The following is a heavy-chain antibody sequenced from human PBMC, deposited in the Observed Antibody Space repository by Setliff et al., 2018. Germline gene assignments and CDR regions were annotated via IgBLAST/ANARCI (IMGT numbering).Heavy chain of an antibody. CDR3: ARYCDSSGYYDADFDY. J-gene: IGHJ4*02. CDR2: INHSGST. V-gene: IGHV4-34*01. CDR1: GGSFRGYY. D-gene: IGHD3-22*01. Sequence: LSLTCAVSGGSFRGYYWSWIRQPPGKGLEWIGEINHSGSTNYNPSLKSRVTISVDTSKNQFSLKLSSVTAADTAVYYCARYCDSSGYYDADFDYWGQGTLVTVSS.